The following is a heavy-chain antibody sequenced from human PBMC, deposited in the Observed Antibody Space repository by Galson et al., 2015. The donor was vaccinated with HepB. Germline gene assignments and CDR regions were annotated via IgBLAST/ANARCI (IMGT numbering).Heavy chain of an antibody. J-gene: IGHJ4*02. D-gene: IGHD5-18*01. CDR1: GFTFSSYS. CDR2: ISYDGNNK. Sequence: SLRLSCAASGFTFSSYSMHWVRQAPGKGLEWAAVISYDGNNKYHADSVKGRVTITRYNSKNMLYLQMNSLRAEATAVYYCARDSRGGRDTAMEGVFDYSDQGTLVTVSS. CDR3: ARDSRGGRDTAMEGVFDY. V-gene: IGHV3-30-3*01.